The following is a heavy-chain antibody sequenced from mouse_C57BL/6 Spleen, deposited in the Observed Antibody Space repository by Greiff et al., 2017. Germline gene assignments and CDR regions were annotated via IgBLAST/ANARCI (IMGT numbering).Heavy chain of an antibody. CDR1: GYTFTSYW. D-gene: IGHD4-1*01. CDR2: IYPSDSET. CDR3: ANWDGYVDV. J-gene: IGHJ1*03. Sequence: QVQLQQPGAELVRPGSSVKLSCKASGYTFTSYWMDWVKQRPGQGLEWIGNIYPSDSETHYNQKFKDKATLTVDKSSSTAYMQLSSLTSEDSAVYYCANWDGYVDVWGTGTTVTVSS. V-gene: IGHV1-61*01.